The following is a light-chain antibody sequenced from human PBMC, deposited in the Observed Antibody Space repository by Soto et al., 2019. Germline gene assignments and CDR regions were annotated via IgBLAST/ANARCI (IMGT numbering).Light chain of an antibody. V-gene: IGLV3-21*02. CDR3: QGWDSSSDHYV. Sequence: SYELTQPPSVSVAPGQTARITCGGNNIGSKGVHGYQHKRGQAPVLVVYDDSDLPSGISERFFGSNSGNTATLTTSRFEAGDETDYYCQGWDSSSDHYVFGTGTKV. CDR1: NIGSKG. CDR2: DDS. J-gene: IGLJ1*01.